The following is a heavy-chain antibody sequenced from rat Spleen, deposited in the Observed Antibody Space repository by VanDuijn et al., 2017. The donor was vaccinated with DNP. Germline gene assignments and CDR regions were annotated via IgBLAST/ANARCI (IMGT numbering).Heavy chain of an antibody. J-gene: IGHJ2*01. V-gene: IGHV2-27*01. CDR1: GFSLTSYH. Sequence: QVQLKESEPDLVQPSQTLSLTCTVSGFSLTSYHVHWVRQPPGKGLEWMGRIQSGGSTDYNSALKSRRGISRETSKSQVFLKMNSLQTEDTAMYFCARSPTTEGIQFDYWGQGVMVTVSS. CDR2: IQSGGST. CDR3: ARSPTTEGIQFDY. D-gene: IGHD1-11*01.